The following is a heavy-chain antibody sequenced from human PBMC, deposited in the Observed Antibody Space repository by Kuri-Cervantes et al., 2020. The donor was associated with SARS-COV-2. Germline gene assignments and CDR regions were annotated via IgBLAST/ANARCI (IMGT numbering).Heavy chain of an antibody. CDR2: IYYSGST. V-gene: IGHV4-61*01. CDR3: ARVRGRGSGWFSSSSSVLDY. Sequence: ESLKISCTVSGGSVSSGSYYWRWIRQPPGKGLEWIGYIYYSGSTNYNPSLKSRVTISVDTSKNQFSLKLSSVTAADTAVYYCARVRGRGSGWFSSSSSVLDYWGQGTLVTVSS. CDR1: GGSVSSGSYY. J-gene: IGHJ4*02. D-gene: IGHD6-6*01.